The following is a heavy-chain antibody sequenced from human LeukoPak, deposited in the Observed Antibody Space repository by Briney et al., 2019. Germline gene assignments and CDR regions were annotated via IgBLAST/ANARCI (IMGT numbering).Heavy chain of an antibody. Sequence: SETLSLTCAVSGGPFSGYFWSWIRQPLGKGLEWIGEIHNSGTTNYNPSLNSRVTISEDTSKNQFYLNLSSVTAADTAVYYCARRYYYNLGSFPFDFWGQGTLVTVSS. CDR2: IHNSGTT. CDR3: ARRYYYNLGSFPFDF. CDR1: GGPFSGYF. V-gene: IGHV4-34*01. D-gene: IGHD3-10*01. J-gene: IGHJ4*02.